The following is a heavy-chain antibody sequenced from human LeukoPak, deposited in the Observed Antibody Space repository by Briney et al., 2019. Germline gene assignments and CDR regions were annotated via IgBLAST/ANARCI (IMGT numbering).Heavy chain of an antibody. CDR3: ASPDILTGYTPAG. J-gene: IGHJ4*02. D-gene: IGHD3-9*01. CDR2: INHSGST. V-gene: IGHV4-34*01. Sequence: PSETLSLTCAVYGGSFSGYYWSWIRQPPGKGLEWIGEINHSGSTNYNPSLKSRVTISVDTSKNQFSLKLSSVTAADTAVYYCASPDILTGYTPAGWGQGTLVTVSS. CDR1: GGSFSGYY.